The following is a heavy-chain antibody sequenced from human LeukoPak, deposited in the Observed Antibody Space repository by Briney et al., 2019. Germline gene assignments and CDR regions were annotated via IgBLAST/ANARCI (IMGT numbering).Heavy chain of an antibody. J-gene: IGHJ3*02. CDR3: ASCPSSIAGRQQAFDI. V-gene: IGHV3-30*04. Sequence: PGGSLRLSCAASGFTFSSYAMHWVRQAPGKGLEWVAVISYDGSNKYHADSVKGRFTISRDNSKNTLYLQMNSLRAEDTAVYYCASCPSSIAGRQQAFDIWGQGTMVTVSS. CDR2: ISYDGSNK. CDR1: GFTFSSYA. D-gene: IGHD6-6*01.